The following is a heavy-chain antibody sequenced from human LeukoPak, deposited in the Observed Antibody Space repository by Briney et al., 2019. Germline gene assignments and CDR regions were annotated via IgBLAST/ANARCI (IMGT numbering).Heavy chain of an antibody. Sequence: ASVKVSCKVSGYTLTELSMHWVRQAPGQGLEWMGIINPSGGSTSYAQKFQGRVTMTRDTSTSTVYMELSSLRSEDTAVYYCARASTASMVRGVLDYWGQGTLVTVSS. CDR1: GYTLTELS. CDR3: ARASTASMVRGVLDY. J-gene: IGHJ4*02. CDR2: INPSGGST. V-gene: IGHV1-46*01. D-gene: IGHD3-10*01.